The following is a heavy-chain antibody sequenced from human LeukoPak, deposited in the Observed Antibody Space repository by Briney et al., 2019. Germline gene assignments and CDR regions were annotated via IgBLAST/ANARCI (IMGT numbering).Heavy chain of an antibody. CDR1: GYTFTSYD. J-gene: IGHJ5*02. Sequence: ASVKVSCKASGYTFTSYDINWVRQATGQGLEWMGWMNPNSGNTGYAQKFQGRVTITRNTSVSTAYMELSSLRSEDTAVYYCARTLGCSSTSCKGWFDPWGQGTLVTVSS. V-gene: IGHV1-8*03. D-gene: IGHD2-2*01. CDR2: MNPNSGNT. CDR3: ARTLGCSSTSCKGWFDP.